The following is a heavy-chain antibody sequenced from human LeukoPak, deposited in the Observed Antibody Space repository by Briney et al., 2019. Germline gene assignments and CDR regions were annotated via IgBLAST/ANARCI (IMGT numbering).Heavy chain of an antibody. J-gene: IGHJ3*02. CDR2: ISTNGDAT. CDR1: GFTFSNYA. V-gene: IGHV3-64*01. CDR3: ARVWDPAFDI. D-gene: IGHD1-26*01. Sequence: PGGSLRLSCAASGFTFSNYALHWVRQAPGKGLEYVSAISTNGDATFYANSVKGRFTISRDNSKNTLYLQMGSLRAEDTAVYYCARVWDPAFDIWGQGTMVTVSS.